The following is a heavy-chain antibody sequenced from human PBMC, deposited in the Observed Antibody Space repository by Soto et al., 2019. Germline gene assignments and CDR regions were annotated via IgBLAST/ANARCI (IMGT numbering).Heavy chain of an antibody. V-gene: IGHV4-39*07. CDR1: GGSISSSSYF. CDR2: IYYRGST. CDR3: ARGGRFGELLFKHNFDY. Sequence: SETLSLTCTVSGGSISSSSYFWGWIRQPPGKGLEWIGSIYYRGSTYYNPSLKSRVTISVDTSKNQFSLKLSSVTAADTAVYYCARGGRFGELLFKHNFDYWGQGTLVTVS. D-gene: IGHD3-10*01. J-gene: IGHJ4*02.